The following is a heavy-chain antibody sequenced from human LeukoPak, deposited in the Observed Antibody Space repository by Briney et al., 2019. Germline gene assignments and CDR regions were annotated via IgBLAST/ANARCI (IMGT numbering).Heavy chain of an antibody. Sequence: GGSLRLSCAASGFTFNSYAMNWVRQAPGKGLEWVSGINDNGGSTYYADSVKGRFTISRDNSKNTLYLQLNSLRAEDTAVYYCAKLSSDSSSFFDYWGQGTLVTVSS. CDR2: INDNGGST. V-gene: IGHV3-23*01. J-gene: IGHJ4*02. CDR1: GFTFNSYA. CDR3: AKLSSDSSSFFDY. D-gene: IGHD6-6*01.